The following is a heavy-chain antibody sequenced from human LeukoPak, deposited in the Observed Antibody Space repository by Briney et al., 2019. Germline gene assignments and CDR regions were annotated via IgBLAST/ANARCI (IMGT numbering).Heavy chain of an antibody. CDR1: GGSLSGYY. Sequence: SEALSLTCAVSGGSLSGYYWTWIRRPPGKGLEWIGEINHSGSTNYNPSLKSRVTISVDTSKNQFSLKLRSVTAADTAVYYCARESLRQQWLVRREEYYYMDVWGKGTTVTISS. CDR2: INHSGST. J-gene: IGHJ6*03. CDR3: ARESLRQQWLVRREEYYYMDV. D-gene: IGHD6-19*01. V-gene: IGHV4-34*01.